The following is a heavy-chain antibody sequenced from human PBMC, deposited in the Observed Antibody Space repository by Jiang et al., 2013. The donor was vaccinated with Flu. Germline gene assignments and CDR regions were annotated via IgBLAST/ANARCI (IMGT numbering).Heavy chain of an antibody. J-gene: IGHJ4*02. Sequence: SGSGLVKPSETLSLSCSVSGGSINSPDYYWAWIRQPPGKGLEWIGSIYYSGTTYYNPSLKSRVTMSVDTSESQFSLTLRSVTAADTALYYCVSHTRVVPATGVDSWGQGTLVAVSS. V-gene: IGHV4-39*01. CDR3: VSHTRVVPATGVDS. CDR1: GGSINSPDYY. D-gene: IGHD1-1*01. CDR2: IYYSGTT.